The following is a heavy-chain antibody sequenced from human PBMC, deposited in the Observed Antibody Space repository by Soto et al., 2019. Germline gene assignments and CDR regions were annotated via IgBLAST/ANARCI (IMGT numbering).Heavy chain of an antibody. Sequence: ASLTGYFTVSGYTLTVLSIHWVRPATGKGLEWMGGFDPEDGETIYAQKFQGRVTMTEDTSTDTAYMELSSLRSEDTAVYYCATAPDSSSWYLGYYYYYGMDVWGQGTTVNVS. CDR1: GYTLTVLS. CDR2: FDPEDGET. V-gene: IGHV1-24*01. J-gene: IGHJ6*02. CDR3: ATAPDSSSWYLGYYYYYGMDV. D-gene: IGHD6-13*01.